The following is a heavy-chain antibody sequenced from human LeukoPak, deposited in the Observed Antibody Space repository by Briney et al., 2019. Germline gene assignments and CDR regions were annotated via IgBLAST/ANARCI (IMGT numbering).Heavy chain of an antibody. CDR3: ARGFRYCSGGSCYNWFDP. CDR2: IYTSGST. V-gene: IGHV4-4*07. D-gene: IGHD2-15*01. J-gene: IGHJ5*02. CDR1: GGSISSYY. Sequence: SETLSLTCTVSGGSISSYYWSWIRQPAGKGLEWIGRIYTSGSTNYNPSLKSRVTISVDTSKNQFSLKLSSVTAADTAVYYCARGFRYCSGGSCYNWFDPWGQGTLVTVSS.